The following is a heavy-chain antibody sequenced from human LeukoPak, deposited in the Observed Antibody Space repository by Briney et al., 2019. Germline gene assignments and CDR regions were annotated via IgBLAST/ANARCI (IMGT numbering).Heavy chain of an antibody. CDR3: VKKVVVGATSPYSDFQD. D-gene: IGHD1-26*01. CDR2: ISGSGVTT. J-gene: IGHJ1*01. CDR1: GFTFSSYA. V-gene: IGHV3-23*01. Sequence: GESLRLSCIASGFTFSSYAMGWVRQAPGKGLDWVSAISGSGVTTHYAGSVQSRFSISRDNSKNTLYLQMNSLRVEDTALYYCVKKVVVGATSPYSDFQDWGQGTLVTVSS.